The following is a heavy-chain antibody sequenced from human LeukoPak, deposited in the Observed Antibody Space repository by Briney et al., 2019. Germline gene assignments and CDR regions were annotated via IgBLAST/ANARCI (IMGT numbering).Heavy chain of an antibody. CDR3: ARLKYSYGYWFDP. V-gene: IGHV1-69*13. CDR1: GGTFSSYA. J-gene: IGHJ5*02. D-gene: IGHD5-18*01. Sequence: AASVKVSCKASGGTFSSYATSWVRQAPGQGLEWMGGITPIFGTANYAQKFQGRVTITADESMSTAYMELSSLRSEDTAVYYCARLKYSYGYWFDPWGQGTLVTVSS. CDR2: ITPIFGTA.